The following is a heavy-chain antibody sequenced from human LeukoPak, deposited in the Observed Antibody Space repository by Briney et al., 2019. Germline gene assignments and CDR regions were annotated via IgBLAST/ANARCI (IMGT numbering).Heavy chain of an antibody. V-gene: IGHV4-4*09. CDR3: ARQITKPYDFWSGYYIYNWFDP. CDR1: VGSISSYY. Sequence: SETLSLTCTVSVGSISSYYWSWIRQPPGKGLECIGYIYTSGSTNYIPSLKSRVTISVDTSKNQFSLTLSSVTAADTAVYYCARQITKPYDFWSGYYIYNWFDPWGQGTLVTVSS. D-gene: IGHD3-3*01. J-gene: IGHJ5*02. CDR2: IYTSGST.